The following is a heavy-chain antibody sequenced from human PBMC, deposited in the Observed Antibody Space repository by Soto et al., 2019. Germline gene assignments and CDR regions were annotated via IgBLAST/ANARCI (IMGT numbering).Heavy chain of an antibody. Sequence: QITLKESGPTLVKPTQTLTLTCTFSGISLSTSGVGVGWIRQPPGKALEWLALIYWDDDKRHSPSLKSRLTITKDTSKNPVVLTMTNMDPVDTATYYCARGDSTGYYPYWGQGTLVTVAS. D-gene: IGHD3-22*01. CDR2: IYWDDDK. J-gene: IGHJ4*02. V-gene: IGHV2-5*02. CDR1: GISLSTSGVG. CDR3: ARGDSTGYYPY.